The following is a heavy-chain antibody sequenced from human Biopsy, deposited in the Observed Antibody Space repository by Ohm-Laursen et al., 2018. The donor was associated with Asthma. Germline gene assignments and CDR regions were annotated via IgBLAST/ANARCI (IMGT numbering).Heavy chain of an antibody. CDR3: VRGSSSWHHGPFHYYYGLDV. V-gene: IGHV4-39*01. J-gene: IGHJ6*02. CDR1: SGSGGYMRSGNYY. Sequence: ETLSLTCSLSSGSGGYMRSGNYYWGWIRPPPGKGLEWIGSIYYSGTTYYNPSLGSRVTVSPDTSKNQFSLKLTSVTAADTAVYYCVRGSSSWHHGPFHYYYGLDVWGQGTTATVSS. D-gene: IGHD6-13*01. CDR2: IYYSGTT.